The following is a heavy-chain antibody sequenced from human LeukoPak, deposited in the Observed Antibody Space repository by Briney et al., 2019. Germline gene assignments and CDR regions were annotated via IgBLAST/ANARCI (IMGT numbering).Heavy chain of an antibody. D-gene: IGHD3-22*01. Sequence: PSQTLSLTCAVSGVSISSGGYSWSWVRQPPGEGLEWIVYIYNSGSTSYTPSPKSRVTISVYRPKNPFSLKLSSVTAAHTAVYYCARGRRSGYYYLDYWGQGTLVTVSS. J-gene: IGHJ4*02. V-gene: IGHV4-30-2*01. CDR1: GVSISSGGYS. CDR2: IYNSGST. CDR3: ARGRRSGYYYLDY.